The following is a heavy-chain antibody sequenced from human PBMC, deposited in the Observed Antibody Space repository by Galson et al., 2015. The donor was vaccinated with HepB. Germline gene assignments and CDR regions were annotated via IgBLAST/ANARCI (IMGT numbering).Heavy chain of an antibody. CDR3: ARVYFGSGSSSAYWYFDL. J-gene: IGHJ2*01. D-gene: IGHD3-10*01. CDR1: GFTFSSYT. V-gene: IGHV3-48*02. CDR2: ISSTGTTI. Sequence: SLRLSCAASGFTFSSYTMNWVRQAPGKGLEWVSYISSTGTTIYYADFGKGRFTISRDNAQNSLYLQMNSLRDEDTAVYYCARVYFGSGSSSAYWYFDLWGRGALVTVSS.